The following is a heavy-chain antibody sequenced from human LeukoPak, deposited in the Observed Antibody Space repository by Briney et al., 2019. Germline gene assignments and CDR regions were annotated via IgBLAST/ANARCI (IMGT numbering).Heavy chain of an antibody. J-gene: IGHJ4*02. CDR3: ARQLRGLYYFDY. Sequence: ASVKVSCKASGYTFTGYYVHWVRQAPGQGLEWMGRINPNSGGTNYAQKFQGRVTMTRDTSTSTVYMELSSLTSEDTAVYYCARQLRGLYYFDYWGQGTLVTVSS. CDR1: GYTFTGYY. V-gene: IGHV1-2*06. CDR2: INPNSGGT. D-gene: IGHD4-17*01.